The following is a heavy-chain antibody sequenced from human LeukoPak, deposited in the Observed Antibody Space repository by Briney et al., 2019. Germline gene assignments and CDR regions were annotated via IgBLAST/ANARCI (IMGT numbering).Heavy chain of an antibody. J-gene: IGHJ6*02. CDR1: GYTFTGYY. CDR2: INPNSGGT. CDR3: ARWGGYCSGGSCYTPRYYYGMDV. Sequence: ASVKVSCKASGYTFTGYYMHWVRQAPGQGLEWMGWINPNSGGTNYAQKFQGGVTMTRDTSISTAYMELSRLRSDDAAVYYCARWGGYCSGGSCYTPRYYYGMDVWGQGTTVTVSS. D-gene: IGHD2-15*01. V-gene: IGHV1-2*02.